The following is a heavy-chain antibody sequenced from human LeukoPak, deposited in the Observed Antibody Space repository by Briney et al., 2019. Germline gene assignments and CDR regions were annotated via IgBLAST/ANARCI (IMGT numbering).Heavy chain of an antibody. V-gene: IGHV3-23*01. Sequence: GGSLRLSCAASGFTFSSYAMSWARQAPGKGLEWVSAISGSGGSTYYADSVKGRFTISRDNSKNTLYLQMNSLRAEDTAVYYCAKATGQVATIEIDYWGQGTLVTVSS. CDR1: GFTFSSYA. CDR3: AKATGQVATIEIDY. J-gene: IGHJ4*02. CDR2: ISGSGGST. D-gene: IGHD5-12*01.